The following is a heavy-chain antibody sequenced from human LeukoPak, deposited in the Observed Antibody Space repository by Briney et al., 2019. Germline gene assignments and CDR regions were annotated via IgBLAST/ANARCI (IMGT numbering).Heavy chain of an antibody. D-gene: IGHD3-22*01. Sequence: GSSVKVSCQASGYTFTSYGISWVRQAPGPGREWAGWISGYNGNTHYAPYLQGRVSMTTHTSTVTAYMELRSLRSDDTAVYYCARDEARYSSGYYPNWFDPWGQGTLVTVSS. J-gene: IGHJ5*02. V-gene: IGHV1-18*01. CDR1: GYTFTSYG. CDR2: ISGYNGNT. CDR3: ARDEARYSSGYYPNWFDP.